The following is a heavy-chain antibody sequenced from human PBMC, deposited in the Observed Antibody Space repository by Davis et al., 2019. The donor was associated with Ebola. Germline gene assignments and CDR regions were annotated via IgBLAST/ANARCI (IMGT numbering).Heavy chain of an antibody. Sequence: PSETLSLTCAVYGGSLSQYYWSWIRQSPEKGLEWIGEINHRGYTNYNPSLKSRVTISIDTSKNQFSLRLTSLTAADTAVYYCARDPGIGVAVRFDYWGQGSPVTISS. CDR2: INHRGYT. J-gene: IGHJ4*02. CDR3: ARDPGIGVAVRFDY. D-gene: IGHD6-13*01. V-gene: IGHV4-34*01. CDR1: GGSLSQYY.